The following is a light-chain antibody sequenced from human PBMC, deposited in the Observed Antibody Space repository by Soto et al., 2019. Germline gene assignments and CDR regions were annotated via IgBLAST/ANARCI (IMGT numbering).Light chain of an antibody. CDR2: EVS. CDR1: SSDVGSYNY. Sequence: QSALTQPASVSGSPGQSITISCTGTSSDVGSYNYVSWYQQHPGKAPKLMIYEVSTRPSGGSSRFSGSKSGNTASLTISGLQAEDEADYYCSSYSSSSTVFGTGTKLTVL. CDR3: SSYSSSSTV. V-gene: IGLV2-14*01. J-gene: IGLJ1*01.